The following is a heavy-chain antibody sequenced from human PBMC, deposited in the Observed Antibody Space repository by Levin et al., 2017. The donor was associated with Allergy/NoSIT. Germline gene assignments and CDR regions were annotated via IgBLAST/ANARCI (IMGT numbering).Heavy chain of an antibody. CDR3: AKEAFNWNQAFDV. Sequence: GGSLRLSCAASGFTFSSYAMSWVRQAPGKGLEWVSAIGGSGDITYYADSVKGRLTISRDNSKNTLYLQMNSLRAEDTDVYYGAKEAFNWNQAFDVWGQGTMVTVSS. V-gene: IGHV3-23*01. J-gene: IGHJ3*01. CDR1: GFTFSSYA. CDR2: IGGSGDIT. D-gene: IGHD1-20*01.